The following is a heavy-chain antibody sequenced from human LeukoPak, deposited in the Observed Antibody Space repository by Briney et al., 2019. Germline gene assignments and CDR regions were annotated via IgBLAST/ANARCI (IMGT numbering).Heavy chain of an antibody. V-gene: IGHV3-11*01. D-gene: IGHD3-10*01. CDR2: ITSSGSTK. J-gene: IGHJ5*02. CDR3: ARGLRSSSRSYVGSWFDP. CDR1: GFIFSDYY. Sequence: GGSLRLSCAASGFIFSDYYMSWIRQAPGKGPEWVAYITSSGSTKYYANSVRGRFTISRDNGGNSLYLEMNSLTAEDSAIYYCARGLRSSSRSYVGSWFDPWGQGTLVTVSS.